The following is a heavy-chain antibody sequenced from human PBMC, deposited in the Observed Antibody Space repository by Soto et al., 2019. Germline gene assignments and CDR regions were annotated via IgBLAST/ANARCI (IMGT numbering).Heavy chain of an antibody. J-gene: IGHJ4*02. CDR1: GFTFSGYS. CDR2: ISSSSSTI. Sequence: GGSLRLSCAASGFTFSGYSMNWVRQAPGKGLEWVSYISSSSSTIYYADSVKGRFTISRDNAKNLLYLQMNSLRAEDTAVYYCARDFPSSGWPGSIYWGQGALVTVSS. V-gene: IGHV3-48*01. CDR3: ARDFPSSGWPGSIY. D-gene: IGHD6-19*01.